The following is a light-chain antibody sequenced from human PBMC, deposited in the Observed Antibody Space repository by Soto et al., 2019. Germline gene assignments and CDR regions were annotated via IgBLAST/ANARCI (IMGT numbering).Light chain of an antibody. CDR1: SSNIGSNN. CDR2: RNN. CDR3: VAWDDRLSRVM. J-gene: IGLJ3*02. V-gene: IGLV1-47*01. Sequence: QSALTQPPSASGTPGQRVTISCSGSSSNIGSNNAYWYQQVPGMAPKLLIYRNNQRPSGVPDRFSGSKSGTSASLAISGLRYEDEADYYCVAWDDRLSRVMFGGGTKLTVL.